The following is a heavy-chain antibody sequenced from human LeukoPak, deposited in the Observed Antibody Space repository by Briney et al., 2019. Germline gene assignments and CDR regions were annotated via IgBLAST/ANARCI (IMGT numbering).Heavy chain of an antibody. Sequence: GGSLRLSCAASGFTFSTYTMYWVRQAPGKGLEWVAHISSSSSTIYYADSVKGRFTISRDNAKNSLYLQMNSLRAEDTAVYYCARDFWSGYIDSFDIWGQGTMVTVSS. CDR2: ISSSSSTI. CDR3: ARDFWSGYIDSFDI. V-gene: IGHV3-48*04. J-gene: IGHJ3*02. D-gene: IGHD3-3*01. CDR1: GFTFSTYT.